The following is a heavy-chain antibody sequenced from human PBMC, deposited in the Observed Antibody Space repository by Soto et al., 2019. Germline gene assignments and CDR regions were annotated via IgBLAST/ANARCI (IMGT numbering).Heavy chain of an antibody. CDR3: ARMVRGSNIDYYHYMDV. CDR2: ISAYNGDT. CDR1: GYTFTSHG. V-gene: IGHV1-18*01. Sequence: QVQLVQSGGEVRKPGASVKVSCKASGYTFTSHGISWVRQAPGQGLEWMGGISAYNGDTNYAQKLQGRVTVTTDRSTSTAYMELRSLRSEDTAVYYCARMVRGSNIDYYHYMDVWGKGTTVTVSS. J-gene: IGHJ6*03. D-gene: IGHD3-10*01.